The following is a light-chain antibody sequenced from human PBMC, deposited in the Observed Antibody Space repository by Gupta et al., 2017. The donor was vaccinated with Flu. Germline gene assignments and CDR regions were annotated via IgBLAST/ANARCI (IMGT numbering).Light chain of an antibody. Sequence: QSVLIQPPSASGTPGQRVSISCSGSNSIIAPNNVNWFQQLPGMAPKLLIFATNERPSGVPDRFSASKFGTSASLAIGGLQSEDEADYYCAAWDGSLNAWVFGGGTKLTVL. CDR3: AAWDGSLNAWV. J-gene: IGLJ3*02. CDR1: NSIIAPNN. V-gene: IGLV1-44*01. CDR2: ATN.